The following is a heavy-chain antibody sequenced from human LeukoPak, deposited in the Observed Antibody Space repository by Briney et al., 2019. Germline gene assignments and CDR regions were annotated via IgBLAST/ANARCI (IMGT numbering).Heavy chain of an antibody. CDR1: GFTFSSNY. Sequence: GGSLRLSCAASGFTFSSNYMSWVRQAPGKGLEWVSVIYSGGSTYYADSVKGRFTISRDNSKNTLYLQMNSLRAEDTAVYYCARSSVEMATINYLDYWGQGTPVTVSS. D-gene: IGHD5-24*01. CDR3: ARSSVEMATINYLDY. V-gene: IGHV3-53*01. J-gene: IGHJ4*02. CDR2: IYSGGST.